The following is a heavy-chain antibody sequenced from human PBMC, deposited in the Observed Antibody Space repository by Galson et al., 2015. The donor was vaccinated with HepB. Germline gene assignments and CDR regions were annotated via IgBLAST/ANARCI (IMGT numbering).Heavy chain of an antibody. J-gene: IGHJ4*02. V-gene: IGHV1-69*13. CDR1: GGTFSSYA. Sequence: SVKVSCKASGGTFSSYAISWVRQAPGQGLEWMGGIIPIFGTANYAQKFQGRVTITADESTSTAYMELSSLRSEDTAVYYCASSDYIWGSYRAYYFDYWGQGTLVTVSS. D-gene: IGHD3-16*02. CDR3: ASSDYIWGSYRAYYFDY. CDR2: IIPIFGTA.